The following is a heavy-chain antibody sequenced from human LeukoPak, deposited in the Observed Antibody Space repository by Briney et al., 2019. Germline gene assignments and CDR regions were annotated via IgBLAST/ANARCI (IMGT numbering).Heavy chain of an antibody. CDR2: ISGSGGST. Sequence: GGTLRLSCAASGFTFSSYGMSWVRQAPGKGLEWVSAISGSGGSTYYADSVKGRFTISRDNSKNTLYLQMNSLRSEDTAVYYCARVGDYEFDYWGQGTLVTVSS. V-gene: IGHV3-23*01. CDR1: GFTFSSYG. J-gene: IGHJ4*02. CDR3: ARVGDYEFDY. D-gene: IGHD3-16*01.